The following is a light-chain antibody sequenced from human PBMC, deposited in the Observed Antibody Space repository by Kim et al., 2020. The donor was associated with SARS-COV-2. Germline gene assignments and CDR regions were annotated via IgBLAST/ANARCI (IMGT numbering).Light chain of an antibody. CDR2: QDS. Sequence: VSPGQPASITCSGDKLGDKYACWYQRKPGQSPVLVIYQDSKRPSGIPERFSGSNSGNTATLTISGTQAMDEADYYCQAWDSSTVVFGGGTQLTVL. J-gene: IGLJ2*01. CDR1: KLGDKY. V-gene: IGLV3-1*01. CDR3: QAWDSSTVV.